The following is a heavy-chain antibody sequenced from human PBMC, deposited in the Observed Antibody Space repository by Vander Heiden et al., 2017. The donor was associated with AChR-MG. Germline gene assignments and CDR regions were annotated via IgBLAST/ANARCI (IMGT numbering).Heavy chain of an antibody. D-gene: IGHD1-26*01. CDR2: INPTTGVA. Sequence: QAQLVQPGAEVKTPGAPVKVPCKAAGYTSRGYYIQWGRQAPAQGLEWMGRINPTTGVADYALEFQGRVTMTTDTSITTAHMELRDLGSDDTDVYFCARGVGVGWFDPWGQGSLVTVSS. CDR3: ARGVGVGWFDP. CDR1: GYTSRGYY. J-gene: IGHJ5*02. V-gene: IGHV1-2*05.